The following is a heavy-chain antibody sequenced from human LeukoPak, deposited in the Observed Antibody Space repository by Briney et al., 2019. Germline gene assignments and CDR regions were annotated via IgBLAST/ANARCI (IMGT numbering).Heavy chain of an antibody. CDR3: AAGVSDKHAFDI. V-gene: IGHV3-53*01. J-gene: IGHJ3*02. CDR1: NFTVSSTF. Sequence: PGGSLRLSCAASNFTVSSTFMTWVRQTPGKGLDWVSLIYGAGNIYYADSVKGRFRVSRDISTNTVLLEMNSLRTEDTAVYYCAAGVSDKHAFDIWGHGTEVIVSS. CDR2: IYGAGNI.